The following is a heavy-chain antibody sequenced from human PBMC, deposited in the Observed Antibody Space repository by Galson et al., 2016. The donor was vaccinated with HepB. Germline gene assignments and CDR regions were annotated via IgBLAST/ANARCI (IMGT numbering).Heavy chain of an antibody. V-gene: IGHV1-2*02. CDR3: ARDVYRGMAN. D-gene: IGHD5-18*01. Sequence: SVKVSCKASGYTFTSYYMHWVRQAPGEGLVWMGGIIPTIGAPDYAQKFQGRVTISADISTSTAYMELNSLRSDDTAVYYCARDVYRGMANWGQGTLVTVST. J-gene: IGHJ1*01. CDR1: GYTFTSYY. CDR2: IIPTIGAP.